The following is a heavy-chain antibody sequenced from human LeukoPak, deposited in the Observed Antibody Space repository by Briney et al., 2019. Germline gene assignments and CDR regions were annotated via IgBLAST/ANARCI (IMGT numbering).Heavy chain of an antibody. CDR1: GFTFSSYG. D-gene: IGHD3-22*01. J-gene: IGHJ4*02. CDR3: ARDPRGPTGYDSSGRDTFDY. CDR2: IFFDGSMQ. V-gene: IGHV3-33*08. Sequence: PGGTLRLSCAASGFTFSSYGMSWVRQAPGKGLEWVAVIFFDGSMQYYADSVKGRFTISRDNSRNTLYLQMNSLRPEDTAIYYCARDPRGPTGYDSSGRDTFDYWGQGILVTVSS.